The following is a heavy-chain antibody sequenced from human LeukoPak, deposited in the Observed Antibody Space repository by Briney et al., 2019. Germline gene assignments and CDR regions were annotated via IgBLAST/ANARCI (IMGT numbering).Heavy chain of an antibody. CDR1: GGTFSSYA. J-gene: IGHJ4*02. Sequence: VAPVKVSCKASGGTFSSYAISWVRQAPGQGLEWMGGIIPIFGTANYAQKFQGRVTITADESTSTAYMELSSLRSEDTAVYYCARRDSSGWYSAYFDYWGQGTLVTVSS. D-gene: IGHD6-19*01. V-gene: IGHV1-69*13. CDR2: IIPIFGTA. CDR3: ARRDSSGWYSAYFDY.